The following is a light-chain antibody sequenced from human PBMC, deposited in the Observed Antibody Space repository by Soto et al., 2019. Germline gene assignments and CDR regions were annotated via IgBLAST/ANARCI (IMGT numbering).Light chain of an antibody. V-gene: IGLV2-23*01. CDR2: EGS. J-gene: IGLJ1*01. CDR3: CSYAGSSTFYV. Sequence: QSVLTQPASVSGSPGQSITISCTGTSSDVGSYNLVSWYQQHPGKAPKLMIYEGSKRPSGVSNRFSGSKSGNTASLTTSGLQAEDEADYYCCSYAGSSTFYVFGTWTKVTVL. CDR1: SSDVGSYNL.